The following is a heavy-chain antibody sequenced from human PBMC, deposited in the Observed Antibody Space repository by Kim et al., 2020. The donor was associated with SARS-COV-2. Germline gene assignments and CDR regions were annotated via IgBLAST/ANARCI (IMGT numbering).Heavy chain of an antibody. CDR2: IYPRYSST. CDR3: ARLERVADLDF. CDR1: GYRFSSYL. J-gene: IGHJ4*02. V-gene: IGHV5-10-1*01. Sequence: GESLKISCKGSGYRFSSYLITWVRQQPGKGLEWMGRIYPRYSSTDYSPAFEGRVTISADTSTSSAYLAWSSLKPSDTAIYYCARLERVADLDFWGQGTLVTVS. D-gene: IGHD2-21*01.